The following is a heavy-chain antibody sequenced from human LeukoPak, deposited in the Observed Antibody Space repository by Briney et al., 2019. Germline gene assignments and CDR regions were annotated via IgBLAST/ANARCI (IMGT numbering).Heavy chain of an antibody. CDR3: ARIGGCSSTSCYSGREFDP. J-gene: IGHJ5*02. CDR2: INPNSGGT. V-gene: IGHV1-2*02. D-gene: IGHD2-2*01. CDR1: GYTFTGYY. Sequence: ASVKVSCKASGYTFTGYYLHWVRQAPGQGFQWMGWINPNSGGTNYAQNLQGRVTMTRDTSISTAYMELSRLRSDDAAVYYCARIGGCSSTSCYSGREFDPWGQGTLVTVSS.